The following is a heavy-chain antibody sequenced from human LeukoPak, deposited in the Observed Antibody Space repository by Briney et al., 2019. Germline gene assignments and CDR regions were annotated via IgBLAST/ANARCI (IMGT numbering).Heavy chain of an antibody. CDR3: ARLVGAAAY. CDR2: IYTSGST. J-gene: IGHJ4*02. V-gene: IGHV4-61*02. D-gene: IGHD1-26*01. Sequence: SETLSLTCTVSGGSISSGSYYWSWIRQPAGKGLEWIGRIYTSGSTNYNPSLKSRVTISVDTSKNQFSLKLSSVTAADTAVYYCARLVGAAAYWGQGTLVTVSS. CDR1: GGSISSGSYY.